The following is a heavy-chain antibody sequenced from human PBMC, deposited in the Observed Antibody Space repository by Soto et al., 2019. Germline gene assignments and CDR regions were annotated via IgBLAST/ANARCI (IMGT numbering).Heavy chain of an antibody. CDR2: MYYSGST. J-gene: IGHJ4*02. D-gene: IGHD3-3*01. Sequence: SETLSLTCTVSGGSISSGGYYWSWIRQHPGKGLEWIGYMYYSGSTQYNPSLRSRVTMSVDTSKNQFSLKLSSVTAADTAVYYCARNRGGSGYYLYFDYWGQGTLVTVSS. V-gene: IGHV4-31*03. CDR1: GGSISSGGYY. CDR3: ARNRGGSGYYLYFDY.